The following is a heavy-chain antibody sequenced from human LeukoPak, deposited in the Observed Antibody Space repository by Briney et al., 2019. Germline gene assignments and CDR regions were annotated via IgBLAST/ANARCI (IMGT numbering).Heavy chain of an antibody. V-gene: IGHV1-8*01. CDR2: MNPNSGNT. CDR3: ARVYRSSCYHFDY. D-gene: IGHD6-13*01. Sequence: ASAKGSCKASGYTFTSYDINWVRQATGQGLEWMGWMNPNSGNTGYAQKFQGRVTMTRNTSVSTAYMELSSPRSEDTAVYYCARVYRSSCYHFDYWGQGTLVTVSS. J-gene: IGHJ4*01. CDR1: GYTFTSYD.